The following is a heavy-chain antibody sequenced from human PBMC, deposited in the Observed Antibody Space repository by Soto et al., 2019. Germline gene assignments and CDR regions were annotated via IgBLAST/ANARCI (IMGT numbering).Heavy chain of an antibody. J-gene: IGHJ4*02. CDR2: VAYKGDP. V-gene: IGHV3-23*01. D-gene: IGHD1-1*01. CDR3: AKTRGTTVPGGTRTVDF. CDR1: GFTFSNYA. Sequence: VQLLESGGGLVQPGGSLRLSCEASGFTFSNYAMTWARQAPGTGLEWVSTVAYKGDPYSPDSVRGRFTISRDNSRNTVTLQMTSLRAEDTAVYFCAKTRGTTVPGGTRTVDFCGQGDLVTVSS.